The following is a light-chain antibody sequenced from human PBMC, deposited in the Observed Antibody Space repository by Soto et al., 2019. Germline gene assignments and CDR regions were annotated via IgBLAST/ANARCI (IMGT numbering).Light chain of an antibody. CDR2: AAF. Sequence: DSQMTQSPSSVSASVGNRVAIACRASEDINSLLAWYQQKPGNAPKLLIYAAFILKSGVPSRFSGYGSGTDFTLSISSLQPEDFATYYCQQADSFPITFGQGTRLEIK. V-gene: IGKV1-12*01. CDR3: QQADSFPIT. CDR1: EDINSL. J-gene: IGKJ5*01.